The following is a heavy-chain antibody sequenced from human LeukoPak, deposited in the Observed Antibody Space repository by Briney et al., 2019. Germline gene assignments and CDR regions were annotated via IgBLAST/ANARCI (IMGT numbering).Heavy chain of an antibody. CDR1: GFTFSTFP. V-gene: IGHV3-23*01. J-gene: IGHJ3*02. CDR3: ASRQYDILTGYDGALDI. D-gene: IGHD3-9*01. CDR2: ISASGGST. Sequence: GGSLILSCAASGFTFSTFPMSWVRQAPGKGLEWVSIISASGGSTYYADYVKGRFTISRDNSKNTLYLQMNSLRAEDTAVYYCASRQYDILTGYDGALDIWGQGTMVTVSS.